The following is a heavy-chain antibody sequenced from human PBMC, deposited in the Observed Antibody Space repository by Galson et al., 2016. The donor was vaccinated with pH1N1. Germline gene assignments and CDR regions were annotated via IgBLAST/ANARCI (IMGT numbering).Heavy chain of an antibody. D-gene: IGHD3-10*02. J-gene: IGHJ6*03. Sequence: QSGAEVKQPGESLKISCEGSGYIFTNYWIGWVRQMPGRGLELMGIIYPGDSDTRYSPSFQGRVTISVDKSINIAYLQWSNLKASDTAIYFCARLSASSYVRAQYYMAVWGKGTTVTVSS. CDR3: ARLSASSYVRAQYYMAV. CDR2: IYPGDSDT. V-gene: IGHV5-51*01. CDR1: GYIFTNYW.